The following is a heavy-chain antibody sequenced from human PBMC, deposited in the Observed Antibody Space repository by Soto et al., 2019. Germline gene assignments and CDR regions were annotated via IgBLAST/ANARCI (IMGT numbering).Heavy chain of an antibody. V-gene: IGHV3-23*01. D-gene: IGHD1-7*01. CDR3: AKGELGTDY. J-gene: IGHJ4*02. CDR1: GFIFNNYA. Sequence: EVQLLESGGGLVQPGESLRLSCAASGFIFNNYAMSWVRQAPGKGLEWVSSISGSGGSTYYADSVKGRFTISRDNSKNTLYLQMNNLRAEDTAIYYCAKGELGTDYWGQGTLVTVSS. CDR2: ISGSGGST.